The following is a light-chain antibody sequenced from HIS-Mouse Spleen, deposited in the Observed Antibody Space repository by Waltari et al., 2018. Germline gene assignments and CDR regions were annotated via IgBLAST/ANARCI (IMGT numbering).Light chain of an antibody. CDR3: QQLNSYPPT. CDR1: QGISSD. Sequence: DIQFTPSPSFLSASVGDRVTITCRASQGISSDFAWYQQKPGKAPKLLIYAASALQSGVPSRFSGSGSGTEFTLTISSLQPEDFATYYCQQLNSYPPTFGQGTKVEIK. J-gene: IGKJ1*01. V-gene: IGKV1-9*01. CDR2: AAS.